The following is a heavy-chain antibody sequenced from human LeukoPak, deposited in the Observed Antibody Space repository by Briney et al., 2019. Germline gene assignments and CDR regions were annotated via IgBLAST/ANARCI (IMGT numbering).Heavy chain of an antibody. CDR2: IYYRGST. Sequence: PSETLSLTCTVSGGAITRNYWSWIRQPPGKGLQWIGYIYYRGSTNYNPSLKSRVTISLDTSKSQLSLNLSSVTAADTAVYYCARHGSGSLIDYWGHGTPLTVSS. D-gene: IGHD1-26*01. CDR3: ARHGSGSLIDY. J-gene: IGHJ4*01. CDR1: GGAITRNY. V-gene: IGHV4-59*08.